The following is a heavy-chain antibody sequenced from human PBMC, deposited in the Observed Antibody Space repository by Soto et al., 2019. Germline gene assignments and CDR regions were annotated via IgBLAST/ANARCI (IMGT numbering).Heavy chain of an antibody. CDR1: GGSFSGYY. J-gene: IGHJ3*02. D-gene: IGHD6-19*01. V-gene: IGHV4-34*01. CDR3: ARGVRPVAGTRGAFDI. CDR2: INHSGST. Sequence: SETLSLTCAVYGGSFSGYYWSWIRQPPGKGLEWIGEINHSGSTNYNPSLKSRVTISVDTSKNQFSLKLSSVTAADTAVYYCARGVRPVAGTRGAFDIWGQGTMVTVSS.